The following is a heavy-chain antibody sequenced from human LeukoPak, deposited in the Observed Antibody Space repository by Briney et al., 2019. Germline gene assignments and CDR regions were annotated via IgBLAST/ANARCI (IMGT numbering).Heavy chain of an antibody. Sequence: ASVKVSCRASGYTFTDYYMRWVRQAPGQGLGWRGWLNPNRLVTNYAQHFQGRVSMTWDTSISTGYMDLHSLTSDDTAVYYCARKDGGRDGMDVWGQGTTVTVSS. CDR3: ARKDGGRDGMDV. D-gene: IGHD2-15*01. CDR1: GYTFTDYY. V-gene: IGHV1-2*02. CDR2: LNPNRLVT. J-gene: IGHJ6*02.